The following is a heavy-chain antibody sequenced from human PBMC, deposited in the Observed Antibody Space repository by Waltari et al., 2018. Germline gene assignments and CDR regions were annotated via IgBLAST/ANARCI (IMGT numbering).Heavy chain of an antibody. D-gene: IGHD6-19*01. V-gene: IGHV3-53*01. CDR1: GFIVSRNY. CDR3: ARGLGSGSSAGEAGVD. CDR2: IESGGTT. J-gene: IGHJ4*02. Sequence: EVQLVESGGGLIQPGGSLRLSCAASGFIVSRNYMSWVRQTPGKGLEWVSVIESGGTTYYADSVKGRFTISRDNSKNTVYLQMNRLRAEDTAMYYCARGLGSGSSAGEAGVDWGRGTLVTVSS.